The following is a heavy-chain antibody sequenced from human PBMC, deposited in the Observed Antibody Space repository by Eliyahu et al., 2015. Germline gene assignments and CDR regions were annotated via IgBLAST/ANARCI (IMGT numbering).Heavy chain of an antibody. D-gene: IGHD3-10*01. V-gene: IGHV4-34*01. Sequence: QVQLQQWGAGLLKPSETLSLTCAVYGGSFSGYYWSWIRQPPGKGLEWIGEINHSGSTNYTPSLKSRVTISVDTSKNQFSLKLSSVTAADTAVYYCARHRLIRGVIRPFDPWGQGTLVTVSS. CDR3: ARHRLIRGVIRPFDP. CDR1: GGSFSGYY. CDR2: INHSGST. J-gene: IGHJ5*02.